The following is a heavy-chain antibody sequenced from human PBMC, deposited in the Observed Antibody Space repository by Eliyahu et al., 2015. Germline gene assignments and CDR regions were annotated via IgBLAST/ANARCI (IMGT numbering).Heavy chain of an antibody. CDR1: GYSFTTYW. CDR3: ARGMRGPNDYGDYGDFRKFYYYGLDV. J-gene: IGHJ6*02. V-gene: IGHV5-51*01. Sequence: EVQLVQSGAEVKKPGESLTISCKVSGYSFTTYWIGWVXXMPGKGLEWMGIIYPGDSDTRYSPSFQGQVTISADKSITTAYLQWRSLKASDTAMYYCARGMRGPNDYGDYGDFRKFYYYGLDVWGQGTTVTVSS. D-gene: IGHD4-17*01. CDR2: IYPGDSDT.